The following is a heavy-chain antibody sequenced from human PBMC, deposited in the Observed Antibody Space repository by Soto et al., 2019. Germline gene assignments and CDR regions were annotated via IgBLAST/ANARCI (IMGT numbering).Heavy chain of an antibody. J-gene: IGHJ1*01. CDR1: GGSFSSFG. D-gene: IGHD5-12*01. V-gene: IGHV1-69*13. CDR3: AREGSGYNF. CDR2: IIPVFGRP. Sequence: ASVTVSCTASGGSFSSFGFTWVRQAPGQGLEWMGGIIPVFGRPNYAQRFRGRLTITADESTNTCYMELIDLESEDTAVYYCAREGSGYNFWGQGTQVTVSS.